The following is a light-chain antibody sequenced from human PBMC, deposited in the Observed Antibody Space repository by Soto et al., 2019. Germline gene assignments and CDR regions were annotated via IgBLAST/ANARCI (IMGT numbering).Light chain of an antibody. Sequence: DIQMTQSPSTLSASVGGRVTITCRASQNLNNWLAWFQQKPGKAPTLLIYKASGLESGVPSRFSGSGSGTEFTLTISSLQPDDFSTYYCQQYNSYPWTFGQGTKVEIK. J-gene: IGKJ1*01. CDR3: QQYNSYPWT. CDR1: QNLNNW. V-gene: IGKV1-5*03. CDR2: KAS.